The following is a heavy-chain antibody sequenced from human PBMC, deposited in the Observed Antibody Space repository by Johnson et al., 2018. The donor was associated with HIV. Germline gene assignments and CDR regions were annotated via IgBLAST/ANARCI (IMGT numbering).Heavy chain of an antibody. D-gene: IGHD1-26*01. V-gene: IGHV3-53*01. CDR3: AKVPYGGSADDAFDI. Sequence: EVQLVESGGGLIQPGGSLRLSCAASGFTVSSNYMSWVRQAPGKGLEWVSVIYSGGRTYNADSVKGRFTISRDNSRNTLYLQMNSLRVEDTAVYYCAKVPYGGSADDAFDIWGQGTMVTVSS. CDR1: GFTVSSNY. CDR2: IYSGGRT. J-gene: IGHJ3*02.